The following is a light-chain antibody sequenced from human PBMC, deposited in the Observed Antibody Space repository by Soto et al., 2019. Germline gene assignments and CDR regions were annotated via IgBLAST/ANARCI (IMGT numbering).Light chain of an antibody. Sequence: QSVLTQPVSVSGSPGQSITISCTGTSSDVGSYNLVSWYQQHPGKAPKLMIYEVSKRPSGVSNRFSGSKSGNTASLTISGLQAEDEADYYCCSYAGSSTHVVFGGGTKVTVL. CDR1: SSDVGSYNL. CDR2: EVS. V-gene: IGLV2-23*02. J-gene: IGLJ2*01. CDR3: CSYAGSSTHVV.